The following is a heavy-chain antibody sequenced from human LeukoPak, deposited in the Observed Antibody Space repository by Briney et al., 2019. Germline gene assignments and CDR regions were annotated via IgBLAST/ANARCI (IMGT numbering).Heavy chain of an antibody. CDR3: ARDSGYDIGYNWFDP. V-gene: IGHV1-18*01. J-gene: IGHJ5*02. Sequence: GASVKVSCKASGYTFTSYGISWVRQAPGQGLEWMGWISAYNGNTNYAQKLQGRVTMTTDTSTSTAYMELRSLRSDDTAVYYCARDSGYDIGYNWFDPWGQGTLVTVSS. CDR1: GYTFTSYG. D-gene: IGHD5-12*01. CDR2: ISAYNGNT.